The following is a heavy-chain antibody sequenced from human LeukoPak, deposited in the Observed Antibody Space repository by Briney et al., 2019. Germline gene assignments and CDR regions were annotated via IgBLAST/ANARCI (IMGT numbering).Heavy chain of an antibody. Sequence: GGSLRLSCAASGFTFSSYSMNWVRQAPGKGLEWVSYISSSSSTIYYADSVKGRFTISRDNAKNSLYLQMNSLRAEDTAVYYCARDKNDAFDIWGQGTMVTVSS. CDR2: ISSSSSTI. CDR1: GFTFSSYS. J-gene: IGHJ3*02. CDR3: ARDKNDAFDI. V-gene: IGHV3-48*04.